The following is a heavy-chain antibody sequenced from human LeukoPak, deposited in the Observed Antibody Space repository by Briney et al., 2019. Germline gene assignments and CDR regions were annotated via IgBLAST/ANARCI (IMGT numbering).Heavy chain of an antibody. D-gene: IGHD2-2*01. CDR2: ISWNSGSI. Sequence: PGGSLRLSCAASGFTFDDYGMHWVRQAPGKGLEWVSGISWNSGSINYGDSVKGRFTISRDNAKNSLYLQMNSLRTEDTALYFCAKVSTFQLLPGSFHYWGQGTLVTVSS. CDR1: GFTFDDYG. CDR3: AKVSTFQLLPGSFHY. V-gene: IGHV3-9*01. J-gene: IGHJ4*02.